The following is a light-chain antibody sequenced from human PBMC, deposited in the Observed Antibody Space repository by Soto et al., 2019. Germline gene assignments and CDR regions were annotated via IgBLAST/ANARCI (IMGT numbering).Light chain of an antibody. CDR1: SSNIGSNY. CDR2: SNN. V-gene: IGLV1-47*02. J-gene: IGLJ2*01. CDR3: AAWDDSLSGVV. Sequence: QSVLPQPTSASGTPGQRVTIYCSGSSSNIGSNYVYWYQQLPGTAPKLLIYSNNQRPSGVPDRFSGSKSGTSASLAISGLRSEDEADYYCAAWDDSLSGVVFGGGTKLTVL.